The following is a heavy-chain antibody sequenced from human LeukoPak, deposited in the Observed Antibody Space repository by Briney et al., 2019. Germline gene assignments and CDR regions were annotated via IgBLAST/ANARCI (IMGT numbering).Heavy chain of an antibody. CDR3: ARGVGATDFDY. CDR2: IIPIFGTA. J-gene: IGHJ4*02. V-gene: IGHV1-69*01. Sequence: EASVKVSCKASGGTFSSYAISWVRQVPGQGLEWMGGIIPIFGTANYAQKFQGRVTITADESTSTAYMELSSLRSEDTAVYYCARGVGATDFDYWGQGTLVTVSS. D-gene: IGHD1-26*01. CDR1: GGTFSSYA.